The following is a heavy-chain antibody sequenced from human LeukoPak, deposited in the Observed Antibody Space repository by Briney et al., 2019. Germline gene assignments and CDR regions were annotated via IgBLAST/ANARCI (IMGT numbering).Heavy chain of an antibody. V-gene: IGHV3-23*01. D-gene: IGHD2-15*01. Sequence: GGSLRLSCAASGFTLSSYAMSWVRQAPGKGLEWVSGISGSGGSISYAESVKGRFTISRDNSKNTLYLQMDSLRAEDTAAYYCAKDKLVAAFPGTWFDPWGQGTLVTVSS. J-gene: IGHJ5*02. CDR3: AKDKLVAAFPGTWFDP. CDR1: GFTLSSYA. CDR2: ISGSGGSI.